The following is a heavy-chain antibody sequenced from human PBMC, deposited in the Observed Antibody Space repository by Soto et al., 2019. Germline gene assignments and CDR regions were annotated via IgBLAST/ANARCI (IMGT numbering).Heavy chain of an antibody. D-gene: IGHD3-3*01. Sequence: QVQLVESGGGVVQPGRSLRLSCAASGFTFSSYAMHWVRQAPGKGLEWVAVISYDGSNKYYADSVKGRFTISIDNSKNTLYLQMNGLRAEDTAVYYCARDATFPRFLEWFEPGLGAGPYYFYGMDVWVQGTTVTVSS. CDR2: ISYDGSNK. CDR1: GFTFSSYA. J-gene: IGHJ6*02. V-gene: IGHV3-30-3*01. CDR3: ARDATFPRFLEWFEPGLGAGPYYFYGMDV.